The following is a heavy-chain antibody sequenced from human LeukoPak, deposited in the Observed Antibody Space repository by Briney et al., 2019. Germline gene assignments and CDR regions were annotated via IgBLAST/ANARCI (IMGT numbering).Heavy chain of an antibody. J-gene: IGHJ4*02. D-gene: IGHD2-2*02. V-gene: IGHV4-4*07. Sequence: SETLSLTCTVSGGSISSYYWSWIRQPAGKGLEWIGRIYTSGSTNYNPSLKSRVTMSVDTSKNQFSLKLSSVTAADTAVYYCARGRCTSCYSYLSFDYWGQGTLVTVSS. CDR3: ARGRCTSCYSYLSFDY. CDR2: IYTSGST. CDR1: GGSISSYY.